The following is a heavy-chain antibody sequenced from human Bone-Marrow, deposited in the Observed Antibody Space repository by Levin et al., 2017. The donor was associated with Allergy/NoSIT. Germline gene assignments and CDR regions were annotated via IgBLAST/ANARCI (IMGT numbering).Heavy chain of an antibody. V-gene: IGHV4-31*03. CDR1: GGSISRGGYH. CDR3: AREDGSTFDS. Sequence: NTSETLSLTCIVSGGSISRGGYHWTWIRQHAGKGLEWIGYIYYSGSTYYNPSLKSRAMISVDTSKNQFSLKVSSATAADTAVYYCAREDGSTFDSWGQGTLVTVSS. D-gene: IGHD2-2*03. CDR2: IYYSGST. J-gene: IGHJ4*02.